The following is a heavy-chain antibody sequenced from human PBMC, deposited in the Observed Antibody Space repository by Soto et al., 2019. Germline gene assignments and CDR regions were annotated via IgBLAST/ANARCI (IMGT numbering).Heavy chain of an antibody. CDR3: ATPPAYCTSTSCYNYGVDL. CDR1: GFTFSSYA. D-gene: IGHD2-2*02. V-gene: IGHV3-23*01. J-gene: IGHJ6*02. CDR2: ISGSGGST. Sequence: PGGSLRLSCAASGFTFSSYAMSWVRQAPGKGLEWVSAISGSGGSTYYADSVKGRFTISRDNSKNTLLLQMNSLRADDTAVYYCATPPAYCTSTSCYNYGVDLWGHGTTVTVSS.